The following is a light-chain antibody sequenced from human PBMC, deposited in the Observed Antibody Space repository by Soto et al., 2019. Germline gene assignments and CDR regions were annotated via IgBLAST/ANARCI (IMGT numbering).Light chain of an antibody. J-gene: IGKJ1*01. CDR1: RSIDGN. CDR3: QQYNNWPGT. Sequence: EIVLTQSPATLSVSPGEGATLSCRASRSIDGNLAWYQQRPGQAPRLLINAASTRATGVPARFSGSGSGTDFTLTISSLQSEDFAVYYCQQYNNWPGTFGQGTKVDIK. V-gene: IGKV3-15*01. CDR2: AAS.